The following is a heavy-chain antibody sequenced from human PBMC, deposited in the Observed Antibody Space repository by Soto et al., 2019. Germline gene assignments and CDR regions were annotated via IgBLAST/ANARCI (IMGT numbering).Heavy chain of an antibody. CDR3: ARHGRGVGARPLDY. Sequence: QVTLKESGPVLVKPTETLTLTCTVSGFSLTNARMGVTWIRQPPGKALEWLAHIFSNDEKSYSTSLKSRLTISRHTYKSQVVLTMTNMDPVDTATYSCARHGRGVGARPLDYWGQGTLVTVSS. CDR2: IFSNDEK. CDR1: GFSLTNARMG. D-gene: IGHD1-26*01. J-gene: IGHJ4*02. V-gene: IGHV2-26*01.